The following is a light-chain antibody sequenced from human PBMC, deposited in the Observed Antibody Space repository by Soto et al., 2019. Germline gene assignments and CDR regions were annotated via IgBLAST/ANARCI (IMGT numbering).Light chain of an antibody. J-gene: IGLJ3*02. CDR2: EDN. Sequence: QSALTQPASASGSPGQSITISCTGSSSDVGAYNLVSWYQQHPGKAPKLIIYEDNKRPSGVSYRFSGSKFGNTASLTIAGLQAGDEADYYCCSYAGGNAWVFGGGTKLTVL. V-gene: IGLV2-23*01. CDR3: CSYAGGNAWV. CDR1: SSDVGAYNL.